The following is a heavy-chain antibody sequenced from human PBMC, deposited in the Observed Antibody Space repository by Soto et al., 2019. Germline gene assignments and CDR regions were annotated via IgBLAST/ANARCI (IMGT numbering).Heavy chain of an antibody. D-gene: IGHD3-22*01. CDR2: IIPIVETP. CDR1: GGTFNSYD. J-gene: IGHJ5*02. CDR3: ARLSRPNYYDTSGFFKDNWFDP. Sequence: SVKVSCKASGGTFNSYDINWVRQAPGQGLEWMGGIIPIVETPKYAQKFQGRVTITADESTNTVYMALSSLRSEDTAMYYCARLSRPNYYDTSGFFKDNWFDPWGQGTLVTVS. V-gene: IGHV1-69*13.